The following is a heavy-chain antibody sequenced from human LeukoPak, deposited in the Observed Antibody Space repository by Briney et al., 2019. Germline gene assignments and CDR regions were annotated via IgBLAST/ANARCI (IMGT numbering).Heavy chain of an antibody. CDR1: GRTFSSYG. D-gene: IGHD1-26*01. CDR3: AKVGATRPTELDY. CDR2: IIPIFAKT. V-gene: IGHV1-69*13. J-gene: IGHJ4*02. Sequence: SVKVSCKASGRTFSSYGISWVRQAPGQGLEWMGGIIPIFAKTHYAQKLQGRVTITAEESTRTAYMELRSLRAEDTAVYYCAKVGATRPTELDYWGQGTLVTVSS.